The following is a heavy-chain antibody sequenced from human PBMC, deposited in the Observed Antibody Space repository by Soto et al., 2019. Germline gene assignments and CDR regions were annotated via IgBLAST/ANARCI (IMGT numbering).Heavy chain of an antibody. Sequence: GGSLRLSCAASGFTFSSYAMSWVRQAPGKGLEWVSAISGSGGSTYYADSVKGRFTISRDNSKNTLNLQMNSLRAEDTAVYYCAKDRRAYDSSGYYYFDYWGQGTLVTVSS. D-gene: IGHD3-22*01. CDR1: GFTFSSYA. CDR3: AKDRRAYDSSGYYYFDY. J-gene: IGHJ4*02. CDR2: ISGSGGST. V-gene: IGHV3-23*01.